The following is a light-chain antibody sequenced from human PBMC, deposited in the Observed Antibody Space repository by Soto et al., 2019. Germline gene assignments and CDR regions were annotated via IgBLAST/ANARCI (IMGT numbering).Light chain of an antibody. CDR1: QDISNY. V-gene: IGKV1-33*01. CDR2: DAS. CDR3: QQYDNLPPLT. Sequence: DIQMTHSPSSLSASVGDRVTITCQASQDISNYLNWYQQKPGKAPKLLIYDASNLETGGPSRFSGSGSGTDFTFTISSLQPEDIATYYCQQYDNLPPLTFGGGTKVEIK. J-gene: IGKJ4*01.